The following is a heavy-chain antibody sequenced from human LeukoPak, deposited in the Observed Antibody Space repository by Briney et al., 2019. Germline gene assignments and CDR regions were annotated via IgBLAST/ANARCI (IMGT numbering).Heavy chain of an antibody. CDR2: INDDGSAT. V-gene: IGHV3-74*01. CDR1: GFTFSNYW. D-gene: IGHD3-22*01. J-gene: IGHJ4*02. CDR3: ASDGHRMYETSAYRFDY. Sequence: PGGSLRLSCAASGFTFSNYWMHSVRHVPGKGLVWVSRINDDGSATFYADSVKGRFTISRDNAKNTLFLQINSLRVEDTAVYYCASDGHRMYETSAYRFDYWGQGTLVTVSS.